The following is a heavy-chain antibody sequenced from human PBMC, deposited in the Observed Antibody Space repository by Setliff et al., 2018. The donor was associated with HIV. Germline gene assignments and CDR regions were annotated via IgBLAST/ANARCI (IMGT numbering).Heavy chain of an antibody. Sequence: SETLSLTCIVSGVSTISSSSSYYWGWIRQPPGKGLEWIGYISHSGITYYNPSLKSRVTISVDTSKNHFPLRLSSVTAADTAIYYCARVPTSSWYVTTQRTKEYFHHWGQGTLVTISS. CDR1: GVSTISSSSSYY. V-gene: IGHV4-39*06. J-gene: IGHJ1*01. CDR2: ISHSGIT. D-gene: IGHD6-13*01. CDR3: ARVPTSSWYVTTQRTKEYFHH.